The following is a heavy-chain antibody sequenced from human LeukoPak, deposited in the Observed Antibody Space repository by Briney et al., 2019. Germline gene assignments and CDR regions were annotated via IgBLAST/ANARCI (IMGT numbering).Heavy chain of an antibody. D-gene: IGHD6-19*01. Sequence: SETLSLTCTVSGGSISSYYWSWIRQPPGKGLEWIGYIYYSGSTNYNPSLKSRVTISVDTSKNQFSLKLNSVTAADTAVYYCARDRQQWLVRGAFDIWGQGTMVTVSS. V-gene: IGHV4-59*01. CDR2: IYYSGST. J-gene: IGHJ3*02. CDR3: ARDRQQWLVRGAFDI. CDR1: GGSISSYY.